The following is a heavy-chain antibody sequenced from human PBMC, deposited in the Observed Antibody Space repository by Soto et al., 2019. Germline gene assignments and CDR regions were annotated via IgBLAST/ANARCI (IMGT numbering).Heavy chain of an antibody. CDR2: IIPIFGTA. V-gene: IGHV1-69*12. CDR3: ASPPTTGNYYYYGMDV. D-gene: IGHD4-17*01. CDR1: VGTFSSYA. J-gene: IGHJ6*02. Sequence: QVQLVQSGAEVKKPGSSVKVSCKASVGTFSSYAISWVRQAPGQGLEWMGGIIPIFGTANYAQKFQGRVTITADESTSTAYMELSSLRSEDTAVYYCASPPTTGNYYYYGMDVWGQGTTVTVSS.